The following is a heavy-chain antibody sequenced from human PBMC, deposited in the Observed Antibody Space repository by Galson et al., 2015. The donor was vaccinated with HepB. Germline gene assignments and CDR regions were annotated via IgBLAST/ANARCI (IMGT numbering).Heavy chain of an antibody. D-gene: IGHD5-18*01. Sequence: SVKVSCKASGGTFSSYAISWVRQAPGQGLEWMGGIIPIFGIANYAQKFQGRVTITADESTSTAYMELSSPRSEDTAVYYCARATSQPNTAMVPRYYYYGMDVWGQGTTVTVPS. CDR1: GGTFSSYA. J-gene: IGHJ6*02. CDR2: IIPIFGIA. V-gene: IGHV1-69*13. CDR3: ARATSQPNTAMVPRYYYYGMDV.